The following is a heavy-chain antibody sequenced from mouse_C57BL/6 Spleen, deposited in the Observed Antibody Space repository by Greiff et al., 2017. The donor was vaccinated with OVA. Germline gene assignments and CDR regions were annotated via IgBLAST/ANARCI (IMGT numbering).Heavy chain of an antibody. J-gene: IGHJ4*01. CDR3: ARGGYSSYYYAMDY. Sequence: VQLQQSGAELVRPGPSVKVSCKASGYAFTNYLIEWVKQRPGQGLEWIGVINPGSGGTNYNEKFKGKATLTADKSSSTAYMQLSSLTSEDSAVYFCARGGYSSYYYAMDYWGQGTSVTVSS. V-gene: IGHV1-54*01. CDR2: INPGSGGT. D-gene: IGHD1-1*01. CDR1: GYAFTNYL.